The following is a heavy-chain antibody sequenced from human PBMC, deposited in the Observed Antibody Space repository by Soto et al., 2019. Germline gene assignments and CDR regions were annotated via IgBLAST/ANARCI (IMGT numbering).Heavy chain of an antibody. CDR2: IYSGGTT. CDR3: ARSTEWNAFDL. D-gene: IGHD3-3*01. CDR1: GVTVIRDY. J-gene: IGHJ3*01. V-gene: IGHV3-53*02. Sequence: EEQLVETGGGLIQPGGSLRLSCAVSGVTVIRDYMNWVRQAPGKGLEWVSVIYSGGTTYHADSVKGRFTISRDNSGNTLFLQMNSLRAEDTAMYYCARSTEWNAFDLWGQGTMVTVSS.